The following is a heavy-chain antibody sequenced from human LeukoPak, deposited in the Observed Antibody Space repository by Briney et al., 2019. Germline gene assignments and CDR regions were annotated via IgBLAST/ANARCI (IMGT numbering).Heavy chain of an antibody. J-gene: IGHJ6*02. CDR1: GYSSTSYW. Sequence: KDGESLKISCKGSGYSSTSYWIGWVRQMPGKGLEWMGIIYPGDSDTRYSPSFQGQVTISADKSISTAYLQWSSLKASDTAMYYCARHGWFGELSPLYYYGMDVWGQGTTVTVSS. V-gene: IGHV5-51*01. D-gene: IGHD3-10*01. CDR3: ARHGWFGELSPLYYYGMDV. CDR2: IYPGDSDT.